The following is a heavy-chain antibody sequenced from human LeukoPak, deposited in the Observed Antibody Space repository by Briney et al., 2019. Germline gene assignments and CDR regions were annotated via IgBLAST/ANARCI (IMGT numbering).Heavy chain of an antibody. D-gene: IGHD3-3*01. CDR2: MSGAGGTS. CDR3: AKWVPRSLESIYGMDV. CDR1: GFKFSDYA. Sequence: GGSLRLSCAASGFKFSDYAMNRVRQAPGKGLEWVSGMSGAGGTSYYADSAKGRFTISRDNSKSTLDLQMNSLRAEDTAVYYCAKWVPRSLESIYGMDVWGQGTTVIVSS. J-gene: IGHJ6*02. V-gene: IGHV3-23*01.